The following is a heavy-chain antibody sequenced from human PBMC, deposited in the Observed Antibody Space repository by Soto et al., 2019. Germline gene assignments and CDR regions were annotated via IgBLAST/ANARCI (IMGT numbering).Heavy chain of an antibody. CDR2: ISYDGSNK. CDR1: GFTFSSYG. D-gene: IGHD6-13*01. Sequence: GGSLRLSCAASGFTFSSYGMHWVRQAPGKGLEWVAVISYDGSNKYYADSVKGRFTISRDNSKNTLYLQMNSLRAEDTAVYYCANQIAPGSSSWYPYFQHWGQGTLVTVSS. CDR3: ANQIAPGSSSWYPYFQH. V-gene: IGHV3-30*18. J-gene: IGHJ1*01.